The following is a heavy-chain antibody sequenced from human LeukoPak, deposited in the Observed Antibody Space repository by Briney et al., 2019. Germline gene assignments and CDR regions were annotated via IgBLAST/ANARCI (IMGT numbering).Heavy chain of an antibody. V-gene: IGHV1-69*02. D-gene: IGHD3/OR15-3a*01. CDR2: IIPILGIA. Sequence: VASVKVSCKASGGTFSSYTISWVRQAPGQGLEWMGRIIPILGIANYAQKFQGRVTITADKSTSTAYMELSSLRSEDTAVYYCARAEAIMIFLDLGHWGQGTLVTVSS. CDR3: ARAEAIMIFLDLGH. CDR1: GGTFSSYT. J-gene: IGHJ4*02.